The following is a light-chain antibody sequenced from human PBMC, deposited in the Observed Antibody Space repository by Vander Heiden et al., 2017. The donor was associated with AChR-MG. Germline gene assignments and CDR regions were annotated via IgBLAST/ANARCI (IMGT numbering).Light chain of an antibody. CDR1: PGVSSN. Sequence: EIVLTQSPATLSFSPGERATLSCRASPGVSSNLAWYQQKAGQAPRFLIYDASNRATGIPARFSGSGSGTDFTLTISSLEPEDFAVYYCQNRSNGPRAIFTFGHETKVDIK. CDR2: DAS. V-gene: IGKV3-11*01. CDR3: QNRSNGPRAIFT. J-gene: IGKJ3*01.